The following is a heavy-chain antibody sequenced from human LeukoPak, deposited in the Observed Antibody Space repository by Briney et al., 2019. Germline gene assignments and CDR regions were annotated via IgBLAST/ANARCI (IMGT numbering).Heavy chain of an antibody. J-gene: IGHJ4*02. CDR1: GYSISSGYF. V-gene: IGHV4-38-2*02. CDR2: FYHSGIT. D-gene: IGHD6-19*01. CDR3: ARVRAVAGTPFDY. Sequence: SETLSLTCTVSGYSISSGYFWGWIRQPPGKGLEWIGSFYHSGITYYNPSLKSRVTISVEMSKNQFSLKLSSVTAADTAVYFCARVRAVAGTPFDYWGQGTLVTVSS.